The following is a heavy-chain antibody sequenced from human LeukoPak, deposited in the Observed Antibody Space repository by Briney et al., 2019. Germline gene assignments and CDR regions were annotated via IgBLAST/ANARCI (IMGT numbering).Heavy chain of an antibody. V-gene: IGHV4-59*01. D-gene: IGHD3-10*01. CDR3: ARDLRYYYGSGSYYSEYYYYGMDV. Sequence: SETLSLTCTVSGGSISSYYWSWIRQPPGKGLEWIGYIYYSGSANYNPSLKSRVTISVDTSKNQFSLKLSSVTAADTAVYYCARDLRYYYGSGSYYSEYYYYGMDVWGQGTTVTVSS. J-gene: IGHJ6*02. CDR1: GGSISSYY. CDR2: IYYSGSA.